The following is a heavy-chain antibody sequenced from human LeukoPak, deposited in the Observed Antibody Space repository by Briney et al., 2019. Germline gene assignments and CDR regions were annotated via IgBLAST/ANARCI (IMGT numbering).Heavy chain of an antibody. V-gene: IGHV1-24*01. Sequence: ASVKVSCKVSGYTLTELSMHWVRQTPGKGLEWMGGFDPEDGETIYAQKFQGRVTMTEDTSTDTAYMELSSLRSEDTAVYYCATDRIAVAGTFPFDYWGQGTLVTASS. CDR2: FDPEDGET. CDR3: ATDRIAVAGTFPFDY. D-gene: IGHD6-19*01. J-gene: IGHJ4*02. CDR1: GYTLTELS.